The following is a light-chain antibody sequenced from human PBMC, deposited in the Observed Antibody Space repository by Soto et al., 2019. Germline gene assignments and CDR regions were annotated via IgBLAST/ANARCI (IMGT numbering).Light chain of an antibody. V-gene: IGKV1-5*03. CDR3: QQYNSYPWT. J-gene: IGKJ1*01. Sequence: DIQMTQAPFTLAAAVGDRVTITCRASQSISSWLAWYQQKPGKAPKLLIYKASTLESGVPSNFSGSGSGTEFTLTIRSLQPEDFATYYCQQYNSYPWTFGQGTKVDIK. CDR1: QSISSW. CDR2: KAS.